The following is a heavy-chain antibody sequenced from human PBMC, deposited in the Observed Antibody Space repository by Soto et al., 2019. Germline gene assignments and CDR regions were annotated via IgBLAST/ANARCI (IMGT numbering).Heavy chain of an antibody. J-gene: IGHJ3*02. CDR2: ISSSSSYI. D-gene: IGHD5-12*01. CDR1: GFTFSSYS. CDR3: ARQSYSGYHFAFDI. V-gene: IGHV3-21*01. Sequence: GESLKISCAASGFTFSSYSMNWVRQAPGKGLEWVSSISSSSSYIYYADSVKGRFTISRDNAKNYLYLQMNSLRAEDTTVYYCARQSYSGYHFAFDIWGRGTMVTVSS.